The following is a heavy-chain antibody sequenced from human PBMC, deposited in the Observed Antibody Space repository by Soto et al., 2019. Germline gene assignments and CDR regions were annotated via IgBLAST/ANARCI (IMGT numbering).Heavy chain of an antibody. D-gene: IGHD2-2*01. CDR2: INPSSSAT. Sequence: GASVKVSCKASGYTITRYHMHWVRQAPGQGLEWMGIINPSSSATRYSQKFQGRVTMTRDVSTSTVYMEMSSLRSEDTAVYYCARGYCSSGNGYRRYYYDMDVWGQGTTVTVSS. CDR1: GYTITRYH. J-gene: IGHJ6*02. V-gene: IGHV1-46*01. CDR3: ARGYCSSGNGYRRYYYDMDV.